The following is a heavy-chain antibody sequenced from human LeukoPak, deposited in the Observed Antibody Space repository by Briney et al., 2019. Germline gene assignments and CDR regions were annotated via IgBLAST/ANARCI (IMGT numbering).Heavy chain of an antibody. V-gene: IGHV3-13*01. CDR1: GFTFSSYD. D-gene: IGHD6-13*01. CDR3: ARAPRHHSSSSPQHYYYYGMDV. CDR2: IGTAGDT. Sequence: GGSLRLSCAASGFTFSSYDMHWVRQATGKGLEWVSAIGTAGDTYYPGSVKGRFTISRENAKNSSYLQMNSLRAGDTAVYYCARAPRHHSSSSPQHYYYYGMDVWGQGTTVTVSS. J-gene: IGHJ6*02.